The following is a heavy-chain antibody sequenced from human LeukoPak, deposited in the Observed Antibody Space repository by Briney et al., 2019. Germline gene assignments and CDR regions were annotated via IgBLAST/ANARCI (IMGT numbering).Heavy chain of an antibody. CDR3: ARGGYCSSTSCVECFQH. CDR1: GYTFTSYG. Sequence: ASVKVSCKASGYTFTSYGISWVRQAPGQGLEWMGWISAYNGNTNYAQKLQGRVTMTTDTSTSTAYMELRSLRSDDTAVYYCARGGYCSSTSCVECFQHWGQGTLVTVSS. CDR2: ISAYNGNT. J-gene: IGHJ1*01. V-gene: IGHV1-18*04. D-gene: IGHD2-2*01.